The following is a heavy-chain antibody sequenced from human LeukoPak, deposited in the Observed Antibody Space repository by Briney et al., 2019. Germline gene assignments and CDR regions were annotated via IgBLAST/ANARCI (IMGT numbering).Heavy chain of an antibody. J-gene: IGHJ4*02. D-gene: IGHD4-23*01. CDR2: INSDGSST. V-gene: IGHV3-74*01. CDR1: GFTFSSYW. CDR3: ARGLLETPTSYFDY. Sequence: GGSLRLSCAASGFTFSSYWMHWVRQTPGKGLVWASRINSDGSSTSYADSVKGRFTISRDNAKNTLYLQMNSLRAEDTAVYYCARGLLETPTSYFDYWGQGSLVTVSS.